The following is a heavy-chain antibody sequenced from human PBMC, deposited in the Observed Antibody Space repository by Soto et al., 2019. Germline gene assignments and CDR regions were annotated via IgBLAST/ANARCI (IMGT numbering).Heavy chain of an antibody. D-gene: IGHD2-15*01. J-gene: IGHJ3*02. CDR3: AWEVAPDACDI. CDR1: GGSISSGDYY. Sequence: SETLSLTCTVPGGSISSGDYYWSWIRQHPGKGLEWIGYIYYSGSTYNNPSLKSRVTIQVDTSKNKFSLKLSSVTAAYTAVSYCAWEVAPDACDIWGQGTMVTDSS. V-gene: IGHV4-31*03. CDR2: IYYSGST.